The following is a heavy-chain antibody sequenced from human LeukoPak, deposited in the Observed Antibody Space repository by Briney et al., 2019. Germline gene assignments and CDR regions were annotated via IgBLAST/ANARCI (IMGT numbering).Heavy chain of an antibody. CDR1: GGSISNSNW. CDR3: AKSLYGSGSYYNWFDP. Sequence: SGTLSLTCAVSGGSISNSNWWSWVRQPPGKGLEWIGEIYHSGSTNYNPSLKSRVTISVDTSKNQFSLKLSSVTAADTAVYYCAKSLYGSGSYYNWFDPWGQGTLVTVSS. CDR2: IYHSGST. V-gene: IGHV4-4*02. D-gene: IGHD3-10*01. J-gene: IGHJ5*02.